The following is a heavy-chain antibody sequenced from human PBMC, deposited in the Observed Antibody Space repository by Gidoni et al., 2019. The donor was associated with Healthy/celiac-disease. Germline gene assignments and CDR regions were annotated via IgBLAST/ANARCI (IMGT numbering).Heavy chain of an antibody. CDR2: INPSGGST. V-gene: IGHV1-46*01. CDR1: GYTFTSYY. D-gene: IGHD4-17*01. J-gene: IGHJ6*02. CDR3: AREGRDYGDRYYYGMDV. Sequence: QVQLVQSGAEVQKPGASVQVSCKASGYTFTSYYMHWVRPAPGQGLEWMGIINPSGGSTSYAQKFQGRVTMTRDTSTSTVYMELSILRSEDTAVYYCAREGRDYGDRYYYGMDVWGQGTTVTVSS.